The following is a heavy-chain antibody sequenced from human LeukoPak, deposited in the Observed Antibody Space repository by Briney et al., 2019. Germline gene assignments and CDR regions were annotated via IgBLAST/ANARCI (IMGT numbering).Heavy chain of an antibody. CDR1: GFTFNNYA. CDR2: IGGGGFIT. Sequence: GGSLRLSCAASGFTFNNYAMTWVRQAPGKGLEWVSSIGGGGFITYYSDSVKGRFTISRDNSRNTVSLQMNSLSAEDTALYYCAKHAGHLRTPADRNLDSWGQGTLVTVSS. D-gene: IGHD1-14*01. J-gene: IGHJ4*02. V-gene: IGHV3-23*01. CDR3: AKHAGHLRTPADRNLDS.